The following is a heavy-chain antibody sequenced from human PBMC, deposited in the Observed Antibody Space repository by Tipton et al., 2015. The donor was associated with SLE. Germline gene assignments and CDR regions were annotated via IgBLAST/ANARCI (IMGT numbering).Heavy chain of an antibody. V-gene: IGHV4-61*08. CDR2: IYYGGNP. D-gene: IGHD6-19*01. Sequence: TLSLTCAVSGASISNGGYSRSWLRQPPGKGLEWIGYIYYGGNPNYNPSLKSRVTISVDASKNQFSLKMSSMTAADTAVYYCAGLSSVAAPWGQGTLVTVSS. CDR3: AGLSSVAAP. J-gene: IGHJ5*02. CDR1: GASISNGGYS.